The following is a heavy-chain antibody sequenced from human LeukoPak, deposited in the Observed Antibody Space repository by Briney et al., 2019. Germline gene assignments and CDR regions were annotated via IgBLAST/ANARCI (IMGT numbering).Heavy chain of an antibody. CDR2: IYYSGIT. CDR3: ARVLLSSGYST. J-gene: IGHJ5*02. V-gene: IGHV4-59*01. CDR1: GASISSYY. D-gene: IGHD3-22*01. Sequence: PSETLSLTCRVSGASISSYYYNWLRQSPGKGLEWIGYIYYSGITNYNPSLKSRVTMSLDTSNNQFTLKLSSVTAADTAVYYCARVLLSSGYSTWGQGTLVTVSS.